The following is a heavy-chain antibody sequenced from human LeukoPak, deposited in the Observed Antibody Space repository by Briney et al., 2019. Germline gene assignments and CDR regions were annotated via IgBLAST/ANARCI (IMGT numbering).Heavy chain of an antibody. J-gene: IGHJ4*02. V-gene: IGHV4-59*01. CDR3: AGGHYPLEY. CDR1: GGSINSGY. D-gene: IGHD6-6*01. CDR2: LYPSGST. Sequence: AETLSLTCSVPGGSINSGYWTWIRQPPGKGLEWIGLLYPSGSTNYNPSLKSRVTISVDTSRTQFSLKLSSMTAADTAVYYCAGGHYPLEYGGQGTLGTVS.